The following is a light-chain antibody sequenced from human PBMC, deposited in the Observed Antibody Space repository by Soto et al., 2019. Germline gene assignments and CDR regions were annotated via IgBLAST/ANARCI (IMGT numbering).Light chain of an antibody. J-gene: IGKJ1*01. CDR2: IAS. Sequence: EIVLTQSPGTLSLSPGERATLSCRASQSISFNLAWYQQKPGQAPRLLIYIASTRAAGIPARFSGSGSGTEFTLTISSLQSEDSAIYYCQQYNNWPSWTFGQGTKVEV. V-gene: IGKV3-15*01. CDR1: QSISFN. CDR3: QQYNNWPSWT.